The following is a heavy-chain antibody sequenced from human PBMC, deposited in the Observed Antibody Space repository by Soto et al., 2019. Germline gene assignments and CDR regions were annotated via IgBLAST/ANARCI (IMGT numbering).Heavy chain of an antibody. J-gene: IGHJ6*02. V-gene: IGHV3-21*01. CDR3: ARGSAARPVYGMDV. D-gene: IGHD6-6*01. CDR1: GFIFSSYS. Sequence: VQLVESGGGVVQPGRSLRLSCAASGFIFSSYSMNWVRQAPGKGLEWVSSISSSSSYIYYADSVKGRFTISRDNAKNSLYLQMNSLRAEDTAVYYCARGSAARPVYGMDVWGQGTTVTVSS. CDR2: ISSSSSYI.